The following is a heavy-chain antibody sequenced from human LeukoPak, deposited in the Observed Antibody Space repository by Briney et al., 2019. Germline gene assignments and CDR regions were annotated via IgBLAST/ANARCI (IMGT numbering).Heavy chain of an antibody. J-gene: IGHJ4*02. CDR1: GRSFSGYY. CDR2: INHSGST. D-gene: IGHD3-22*01. Sequence: SETLSLTCAVYGRSFSGYYWSWIRQPPGKGLEWIGEINHSGSTNYNPSLKSRVTISVDTSKNQFSLKLSSVTAADTAVYYCASLRGASYYYDSSGYLAYWGQGTLVTVSS. V-gene: IGHV4-34*01. CDR3: ASLRGASYYYDSSGYLAY.